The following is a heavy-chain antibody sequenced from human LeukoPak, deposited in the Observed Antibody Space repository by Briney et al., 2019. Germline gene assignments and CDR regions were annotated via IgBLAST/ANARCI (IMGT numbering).Heavy chain of an antibody. V-gene: IGHV4-4*02. CDR1: GGSISSLNL. Sequence: SGTLSLTCIVSGGSISSLNLWSWLRQPPGKGLEWIGEMYLGGTTNFNPSLKSRVTILIDKSKNQLSLQLTSVTAADTAVYYCAGLEGRYSTDWFYFFDYWGQGALVTVSS. CDR2: MYLGGTT. D-gene: IGHD6-19*01. J-gene: IGHJ4*02. CDR3: AGLEGRYSTDWFYFFDY.